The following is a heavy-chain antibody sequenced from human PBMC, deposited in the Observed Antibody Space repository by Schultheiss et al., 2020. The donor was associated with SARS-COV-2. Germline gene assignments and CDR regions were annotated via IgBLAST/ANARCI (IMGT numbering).Heavy chain of an antibody. J-gene: IGHJ5*02. D-gene: IGHD2-2*01. CDR3: LVVPAAISELNWFDP. Sequence: GGSLRLSCAASGFTVSSNYMSWVRQAPGKGLEWVSVIYSGGSTYYADSVKGRFTISRDNAKNSLYLQMNSLRAEDTAVYYCLVVPAAISELNWFDPWGQGTLVTVSS. CDR2: IYSGGST. CDR1: GFTVSSNY. V-gene: IGHV3-53*01.